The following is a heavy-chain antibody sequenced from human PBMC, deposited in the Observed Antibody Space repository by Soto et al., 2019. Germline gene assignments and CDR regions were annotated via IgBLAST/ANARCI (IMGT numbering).Heavy chain of an antibody. V-gene: IGHV1-69*01. CDR2: IIPIFGTA. Sequence: QVQLVQSGAEVKKPGSSVKVSCKASGGTFSSYAISWVRQAPGQGLEWMGGIIPIFGTANYAQKFQGRVTITADESTSTAYTELSSLRSEDTAVYYCARDGKVDGYNQAYYFDYWGQGTLVTVSS. CDR3: ARDGKVDGYNQAYYFDY. CDR1: GGTFSSYA. J-gene: IGHJ4*02. D-gene: IGHD5-12*01.